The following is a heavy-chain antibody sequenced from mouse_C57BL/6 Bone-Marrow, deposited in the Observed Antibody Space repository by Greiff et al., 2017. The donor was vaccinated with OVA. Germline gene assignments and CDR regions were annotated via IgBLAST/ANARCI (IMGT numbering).Heavy chain of an antibody. CDR2: IYPGDGDT. CDR1: GYAFSSSW. Sequence: QVQLQQSGPELVKPGASVKISCKASGYAFSSSWMNWVKQRPGKGLEWIGRIYPGDGDTNYNGKFKGKATLTADKSSSTAYMQLSSLTSEDSAVYFCARFLAWFAYWGQGTLVTVSA. CDR3: ARFLAWFAY. V-gene: IGHV1-82*01. J-gene: IGHJ3*01.